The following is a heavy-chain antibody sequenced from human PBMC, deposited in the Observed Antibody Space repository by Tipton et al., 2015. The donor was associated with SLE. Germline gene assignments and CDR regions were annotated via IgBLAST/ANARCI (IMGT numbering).Heavy chain of an antibody. Sequence: TLSLTCAVSGGSISTYYWSWIRLPAGKGLEGIGRVSTTGNNNNNPSLKSRVTMSVDTSKNQVSLKLASVTAADTAVYYCADSGYFNRWIDHWGQGTLVTVSS. CDR2: VSTTGNN. V-gene: IGHV4-4*07. D-gene: IGHD3-22*01. CDR3: ADSGYFNRWIDH. J-gene: IGHJ4*02. CDR1: GGSISTYY.